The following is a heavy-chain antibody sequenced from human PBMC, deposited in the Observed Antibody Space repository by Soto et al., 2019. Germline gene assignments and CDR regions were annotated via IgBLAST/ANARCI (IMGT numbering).Heavy chain of an antibody. V-gene: IGHV3-21*01. Sequence: RNSELQAPGKGLEWVSSISSSSSYIYYADSVKGRFTISRDNAKNSLYLQMNSLRAEDTAVYYCARDKVLRYFDWPHPEYYFDYWGQGTLVTVSS. CDR3: ARDKVLRYFDWPHPEYYFDY. J-gene: IGHJ4*02. CDR2: ISSSSSYI. D-gene: IGHD3-9*01.